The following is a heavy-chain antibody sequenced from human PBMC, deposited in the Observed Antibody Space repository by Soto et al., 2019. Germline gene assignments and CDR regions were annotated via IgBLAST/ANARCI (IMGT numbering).Heavy chain of an antibody. CDR3: ARDKITGLFDY. CDR1: GGSISGYY. V-gene: IGHV4-59*01. CDR2: IFYSGST. D-gene: IGHD2-8*02. Sequence: SETLSLTCSVSGGSISGYYWSWIRQPPGKGLEWIGYIFYSGSTNYNPSLKSRVTISVDTSKNQFSLKLSSVTAADTAVYYCARDKITGLFDYWGQGTLVTVSS. J-gene: IGHJ4*02.